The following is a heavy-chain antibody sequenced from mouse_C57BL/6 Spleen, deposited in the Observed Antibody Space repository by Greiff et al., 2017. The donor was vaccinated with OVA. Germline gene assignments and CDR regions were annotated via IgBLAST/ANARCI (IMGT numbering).Heavy chain of an antibody. D-gene: IGHD2-3*01. CDR1: GYTFTDYY. J-gene: IGHJ4*01. V-gene: IGHV1-26*01. Sequence: VQLQQSGPELVKPGASVKISCKASGYTFTDYYMNWVKQSHGKSLEWIGDINPNNGGTSYNQKFKGKATLTVDKSSSTAYMELRSLTSEDSAVDYWATYDGFPYYAMDYWGQGTSVTVSS. CDR3: ATYDGFPYYAMDY. CDR2: INPNNGGT.